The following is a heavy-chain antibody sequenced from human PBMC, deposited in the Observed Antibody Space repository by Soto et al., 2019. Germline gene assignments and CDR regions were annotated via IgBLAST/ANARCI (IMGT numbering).Heavy chain of an antibody. Sequence: EVQLVESGGGLVQPGRSLRLSCAASGFTFHNYAMHWVRQAPGKGLGWVSGISWNSADIGYADSVKGRFTISRDNAKNSLYLQMISLRAEDTALYYCSRDPVGSGISAAGEWGQGTLVTVSS. V-gene: IGHV3-9*01. CDR3: SRDPVGSGISAAGE. CDR1: GFTFHNYA. D-gene: IGHD6-13*01. CDR2: ISWNSADI. J-gene: IGHJ4*02.